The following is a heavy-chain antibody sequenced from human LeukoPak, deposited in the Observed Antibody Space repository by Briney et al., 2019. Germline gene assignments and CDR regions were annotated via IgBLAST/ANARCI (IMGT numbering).Heavy chain of an antibody. J-gene: IGHJ4*02. CDR2: IDPKSGRT. Sequence: GASVKVSCKASGYTFTGYYMQWVRQAPGQGLEWMGWIDPKSGRTNYAQKFQGRVTMTRDTSITTVYMELSRLRSDDTAVYYCARDRLSAALGGGWGQGTLVTVSS. V-gene: IGHV1-2*02. CDR3: ARDRLSAALGGG. CDR1: GYTFTGYY. D-gene: IGHD3-16*01.